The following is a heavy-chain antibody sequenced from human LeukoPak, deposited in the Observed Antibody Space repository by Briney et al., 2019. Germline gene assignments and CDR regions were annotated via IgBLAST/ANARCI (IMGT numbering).Heavy chain of an antibody. J-gene: IGHJ4*02. D-gene: IGHD7-27*01. Sequence: GGSLRLSCAASGFTFNDYYMSWIRQAPGKGLEWVSYISSSGSTIYYADSVKGRFTISRDNAKNSLYLQMNSLRAEDTAVYYCASASPLGLFDYRGQGTLVTVSS. CDR1: GFTFNDYY. V-gene: IGHV3-11*01. CDR2: ISSSGSTI. CDR3: ASASPLGLFDY.